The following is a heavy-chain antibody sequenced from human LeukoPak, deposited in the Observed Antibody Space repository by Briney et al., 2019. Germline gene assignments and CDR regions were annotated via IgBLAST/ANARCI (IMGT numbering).Heavy chain of an antibody. J-gene: IGHJ6*02. CDR1: GGTFSSYT. Sequence: ASVKVSCKASGGTFSSYTISWVRQAPGQGLEWMGRIIPILGIANYAQKFQGRVTITADKSTSTAYMELSSLRSEDTAVYYCARVRVGTTSYYYYGMDVWGQGTTVTVSS. V-gene: IGHV1-69*02. CDR2: IIPILGIA. D-gene: IGHD1-1*01. CDR3: ARVRVGTTSYYYYGMDV.